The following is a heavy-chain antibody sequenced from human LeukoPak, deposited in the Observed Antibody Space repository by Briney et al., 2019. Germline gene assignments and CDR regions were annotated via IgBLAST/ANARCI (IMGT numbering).Heavy chain of an antibody. D-gene: IGHD4-17*01. Sequence: ASXKVSCKTSGYTFTGYYIHWVRQAPGQGLEWMGWIYPNSGGRYYAQNFQGRVTMTRDTSISTAYMELSSLRSDDTAVYYCARKGEYYGDYDYWGQGTLVTVSS. J-gene: IGHJ4*02. CDR3: ARKGEYYGDYDY. CDR1: GYTFTGYY. CDR2: IYPNSGGR. V-gene: IGHV1-2*02.